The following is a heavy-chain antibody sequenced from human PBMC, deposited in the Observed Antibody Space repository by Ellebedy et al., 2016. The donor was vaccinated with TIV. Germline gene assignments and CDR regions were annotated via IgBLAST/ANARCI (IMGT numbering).Heavy chain of an antibody. D-gene: IGHD3-22*01. Sequence: ASVKVSCKASGYTFTSYFLYWVRQAPGQGLGWMGMINPASGNSNYAQTFQGRVAITRDTYTNTVYMELSTLRTEDTAVYYCARGDNYYYDSSGYYYNYWGQGTLVTVSS. CDR1: GYTFTSYF. CDR2: INPASGNS. J-gene: IGHJ4*02. CDR3: ARGDNYYYDSSGYYYNY. V-gene: IGHV1-46*01.